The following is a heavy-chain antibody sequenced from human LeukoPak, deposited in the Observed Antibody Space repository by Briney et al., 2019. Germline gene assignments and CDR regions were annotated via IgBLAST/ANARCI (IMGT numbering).Heavy chain of an antibody. CDR1: GFTFSSYA. CDR3: ARSTAVAAPFDY. Sequence: PGGSLRLSCAASGFTFSSYAMSWVRQAPGKGLEWVSAISGSGSSTYYADSVKGRFTISRDNSKNTLYLQMDSLRAEDTAVYYCARSTAVAAPFDYWGQGTLVTVSS. CDR2: ISGSGSST. D-gene: IGHD6-19*01. J-gene: IGHJ4*02. V-gene: IGHV3-23*01.